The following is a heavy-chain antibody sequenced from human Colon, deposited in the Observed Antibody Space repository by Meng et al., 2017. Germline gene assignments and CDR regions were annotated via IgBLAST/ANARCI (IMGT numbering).Heavy chain of an antibody. V-gene: IGHV1-2*06. Sequence: ASVKVSCKASGNSFIDYYIHWVRQAPGQGLEWMGRINPNSGATNYAQKFQGRVSLTSDTSIRTVYMELSSLRSDDTAVYYCARSGESGSGNYLVSWGQGTLVTVSS. CDR1: GNSFIDYY. CDR3: ARSGESGSGNYLVS. CDR2: INPNSGAT. D-gene: IGHD3-10*01. J-gene: IGHJ5*02.